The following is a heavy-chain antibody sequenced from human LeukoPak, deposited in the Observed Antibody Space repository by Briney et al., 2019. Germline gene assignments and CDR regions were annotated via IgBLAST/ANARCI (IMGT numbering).Heavy chain of an antibody. CDR3: ARGEMGKAVAGIVTSPFDY. CDR1: GGTFSSYA. CDR2: IIPIFGTA. Sequence: SVKVSCKASGGTFSSYAISWVRQAPGQGLEWMGGIIPIFGTANYAQKFQGRVTITADKSTSTAYMELSSLRSEDTAVYYCARGEMGKAVAGIVTSPFDYWGQGTLVTVSS. D-gene: IGHD6-19*01. V-gene: IGHV1-69*06. J-gene: IGHJ4*02.